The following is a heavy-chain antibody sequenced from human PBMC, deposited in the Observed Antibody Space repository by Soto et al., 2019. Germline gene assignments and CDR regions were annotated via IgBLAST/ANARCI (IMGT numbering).Heavy chain of an antibody. V-gene: IGHV3-30-3*01. CDR2: ISYDGSNK. CDR1: GFTFSSYA. D-gene: IGHD3-16*01. CDR3: ARDGKWRGSTASRPYYYYYYGMDV. Sequence: GGSLRLSCAASGFTFSSYAMHWVRQAPGKGLEWVAVISYDGSNKYYADSVKGRFTISRDNSKNTLYLQMNSLRAEDTAVYYCARDGKWRGSTASRPYYYYYYGMDVWGQGTTVTVSS. J-gene: IGHJ6*02.